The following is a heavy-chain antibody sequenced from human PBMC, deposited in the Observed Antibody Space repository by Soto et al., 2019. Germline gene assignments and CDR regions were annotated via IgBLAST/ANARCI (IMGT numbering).Heavy chain of an antibody. CDR3: ARDALRRPRYNWNCNWFDP. CDR1: GGTFNSYT. Sequence: ASVKVSCKASGGTFNSYTISWVRQAPGQGLEWMGRIIPILGIANYAQKFQGRVTITADKSTSTAYMELSSLRSEDTAVYYCARDALRRPRYNWNCNWFDPWGQGTLVTVSS. V-gene: IGHV1-69*04. CDR2: IIPILGIA. J-gene: IGHJ5*02. D-gene: IGHD1-7*01.